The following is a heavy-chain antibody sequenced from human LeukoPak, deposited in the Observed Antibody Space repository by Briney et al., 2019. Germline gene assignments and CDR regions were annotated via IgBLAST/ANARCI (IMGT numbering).Heavy chain of an antibody. CDR1: GFIFRSYA. CDR3: AKEGTDYYDSSELDY. CDR2: ISGRGGST. J-gene: IGHJ4*02. D-gene: IGHD3-22*01. Sequence: GGSLRLSCAASGFIFRSYAMSWVRQAPGKGLEGVSAISGRGGSTYYADSVKGRFTISRDNSKNTLYLQMNSLRAEDTAVYYCAKEGTDYYDSSELDYWGQGTLVTVSS. V-gene: IGHV3-23*01.